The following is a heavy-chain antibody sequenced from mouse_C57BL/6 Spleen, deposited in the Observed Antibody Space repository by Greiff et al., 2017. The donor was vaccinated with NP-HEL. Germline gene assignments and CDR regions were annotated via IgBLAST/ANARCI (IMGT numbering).Heavy chain of an antibody. V-gene: IGHV1-80*01. D-gene: IGHD2-4*01. CDR1: GYAFSSYW. CDR2: IYPGDGDT. CDR3: ARSDYDGGLAY. Sequence: VQLVESGAELVKPGASVKISCKASGYAFSSYWMNWVKQRPGKGLEWIGQIYPGDGDTNYNGKFKGKATLTADKSSSTAYMQLSSLTSEDSAVYFCARSDYDGGLAYWGQGTLVTVSA. J-gene: IGHJ3*01.